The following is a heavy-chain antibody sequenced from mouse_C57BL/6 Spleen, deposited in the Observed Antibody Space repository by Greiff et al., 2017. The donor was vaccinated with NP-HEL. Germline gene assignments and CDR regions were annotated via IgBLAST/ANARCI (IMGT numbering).Heavy chain of an antibody. CDR2: ISDGGSYT. V-gene: IGHV5-4*01. Sequence: EVHLVESGGGLVKPGGSLKLSCAASGFTFSSYAMSWVRQTPEKRLEWVATISDGGSYTYYPDNVKGRFTISRDNAKNNLYLQMSHLKSEDTAMYYCAAYYGSSYYWYFDVWGTGTTVTVSS. CDR1: GFTFSSYA. J-gene: IGHJ1*03. D-gene: IGHD1-1*01. CDR3: AAYYGSSYYWYFDV.